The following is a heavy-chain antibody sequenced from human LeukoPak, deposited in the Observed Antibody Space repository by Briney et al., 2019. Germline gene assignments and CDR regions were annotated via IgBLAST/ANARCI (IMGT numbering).Heavy chain of an antibody. V-gene: IGHV1-2*02. J-gene: IGHJ4*02. D-gene: IGHD2-2*01. CDR1: GYTFSGYY. Sequence: GASVKVSCKASGYTFSGYYIHWLRQAPGQGLEWLGWINPNSGGTNYAQKFQGRVTMTRDTSISTAYMELSRLRSDDTAVYYCASGGAAYCSSASCYHMEYFDYWGQGTLVTVSP. CDR2: INPNSGGT. CDR3: ASGGAAYCSSASCYHMEYFDY.